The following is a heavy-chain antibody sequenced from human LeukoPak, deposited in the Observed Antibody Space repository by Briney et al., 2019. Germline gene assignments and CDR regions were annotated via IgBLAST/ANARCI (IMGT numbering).Heavy chain of an antibody. CDR1: GGSISSGDYY. J-gene: IGHJ3*02. CDR2: IYYSGST. D-gene: IGHD2/OR15-2a*01. Sequence: PSQTLSLTCTVSGGSISSGDYYWSWIRQPPGKGLEWIGYIYYSGSTYYNPSLKSRVTISVDTSKNQFSLKLSSVTAADTAVHYCARDSRRHDAFDIWGQGTMVTVSS. CDR3: ARDSRRHDAFDI. V-gene: IGHV4-30-4*08.